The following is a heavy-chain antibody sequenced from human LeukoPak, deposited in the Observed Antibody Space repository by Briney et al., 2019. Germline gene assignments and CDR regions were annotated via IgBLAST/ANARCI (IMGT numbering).Heavy chain of an antibody. J-gene: IGHJ4*02. CDR1: GFTFDDYG. D-gene: IGHD3-22*01. Sequence: PGGSLRLSCAASGFTFDDYGMSWVRQAPGKGLEWVSGINWNGGSTGYADSVKGRFTISRDNAKNSLYLQMNSLRAEDTAVYYCARVNPYYYDSSGYRGYWGQGTLVTVSS. V-gene: IGHV3-20*04. CDR3: ARVNPYYYDSSGYRGY. CDR2: INWNGGST.